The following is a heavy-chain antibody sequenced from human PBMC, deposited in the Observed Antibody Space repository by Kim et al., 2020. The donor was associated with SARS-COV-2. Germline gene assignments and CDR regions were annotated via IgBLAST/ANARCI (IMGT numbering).Heavy chain of an antibody. J-gene: IGHJ4*02. D-gene: IGHD4-17*01. Sequence: SETLSLTCTVSGGSISSGSYYWSWIRQPAGKGLEWIGRIYTSGSTNYNPSLKSRVTISVDTSKNQFSLKLSSVTAADTAVYYCAREPKLGDYVSFEDYWGQGTLVTVSS. CDR2: IYTSGST. CDR1: GGSISSGSYY. V-gene: IGHV4-61*02. CDR3: AREPKLGDYVSFEDY.